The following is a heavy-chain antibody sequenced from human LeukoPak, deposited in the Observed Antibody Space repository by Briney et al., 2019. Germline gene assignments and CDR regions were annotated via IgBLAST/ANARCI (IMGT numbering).Heavy chain of an antibody. J-gene: IGHJ5*02. CDR2: IYPGDSDT. Sequence: GGSLQISCQGSGSRFTSYWIGWTRQLPGKGLEWMGIIYPGDSDTRYSPSFQGQVTISADKSISPAYLQWSSLKASDTAMYYCARYMGRSLGFRVTPFDPWGQGTLVTVSS. CDR1: GSRFTSYW. D-gene: IGHD4-23*01. CDR3: ARYMGRSLGFRVTPFDP. V-gene: IGHV5-51*01.